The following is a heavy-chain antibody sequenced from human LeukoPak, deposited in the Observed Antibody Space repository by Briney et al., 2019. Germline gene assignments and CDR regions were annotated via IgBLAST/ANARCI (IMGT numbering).Heavy chain of an antibody. CDR1: GYTFTSYG. Sequence: GASVKVSCKASGYTFTSYGISWVRQAPGQGLEWMGWISAYNGNTNYAQKLQGRVTMTTDTSTSTVYMELRSLRSDDTAVYYCARDSSGWYVYYYYGMDVWGQGTTVTVSS. D-gene: IGHD6-19*01. V-gene: IGHV1-18*01. CDR3: ARDSSGWYVYYYYGMDV. CDR2: ISAYNGNT. J-gene: IGHJ6*02.